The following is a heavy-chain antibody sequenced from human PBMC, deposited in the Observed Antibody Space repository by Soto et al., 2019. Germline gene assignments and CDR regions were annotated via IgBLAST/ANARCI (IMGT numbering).Heavy chain of an antibody. V-gene: IGHV4-39*01. CDR2: IYYSGST. Sequence: QLQLQESGPGLVKPSETLSLTCTVSGGSISSSSYYWGWIRQPPGKGLEWIGSIYYSGSTYYNPSLKSRVTISVDTSKNQFSLKLSSVTAADTAVYYCARRGSGGTNYYYYYGMDVWGQGTTVTVSS. CDR3: ARRGSGGTNYYYYYGMDV. CDR1: GGSISSSSYY. J-gene: IGHJ6*02. D-gene: IGHD6-19*01.